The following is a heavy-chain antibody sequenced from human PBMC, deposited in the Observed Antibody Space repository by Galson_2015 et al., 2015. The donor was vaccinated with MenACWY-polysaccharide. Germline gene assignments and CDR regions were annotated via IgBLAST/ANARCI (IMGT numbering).Heavy chain of an antibody. Sequence: SLRLSCAASGFNFGDYGVIWIRQAPGKGLEWISLIRSKAYGGTPESAASAKGRFTMSRDDSKRIAYLQMTSLKTEDTGVYYCTRFSAYFHDNRCSFDGFDIWGQGTMVTVSS. J-gene: IGHJ3*02. CDR3: TRFSAYFHDNRCSFDGFDI. CDR2: IRSKAYGGTP. D-gene: IGHD3-22*01. V-gene: IGHV3-49*03. CDR1: GFNFGDYG.